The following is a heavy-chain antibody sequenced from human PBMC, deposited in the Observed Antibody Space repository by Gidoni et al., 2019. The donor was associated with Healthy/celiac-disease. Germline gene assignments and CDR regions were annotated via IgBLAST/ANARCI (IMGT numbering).Heavy chain of an antibody. CDR2: IYYSGST. V-gene: IGHV4-59*01. CDR3: ARKDDTAMVVGWYFDL. J-gene: IGHJ2*01. Sequence: QVQLQESGPGLVKPSETLSLTCTVSGGSISSYYWSWIRQPPWKGLEWIGYIYYSGSTNYNHSLKSRVTISVDTSKNQFSLKLSSVTAADTAVYYGARKDDTAMVVGWYFDLWGRGTLVTVSS. CDR1: GGSISSYY. D-gene: IGHD5-18*01.